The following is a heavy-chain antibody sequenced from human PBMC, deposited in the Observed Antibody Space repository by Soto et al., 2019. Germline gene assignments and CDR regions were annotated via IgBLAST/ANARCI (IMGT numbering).Heavy chain of an antibody. CDR3: VRDGAVAGNINFDF. CDR1: GYTFTNYG. V-gene: IGHV1-3*01. Sequence: ASVKVSCKGSGYTFTNYGVHWVRQAPGQRLEWMGWTNAGDGNTKYSRNFQGRVTIARATSASTAYMELSSLRSEDTAVYYCVRDGAVAGNINFDFWGQGTLVTVSS. J-gene: IGHJ4*02. CDR2: TNAGDGNT. D-gene: IGHD6-19*01.